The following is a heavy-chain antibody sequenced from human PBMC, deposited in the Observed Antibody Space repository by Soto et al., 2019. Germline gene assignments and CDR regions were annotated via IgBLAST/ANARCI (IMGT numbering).Heavy chain of an antibody. CDR2: INAGNGNT. D-gene: IGHD2-21*02. CDR3: ARXIXVVTALDY. V-gene: IGHV1-3*05. Sequence: QVQLVQSGAEEKKPGASVKVSCKASGYTFTSYAMHWVRQAPGQRLEWMGWINAGNGNTKYSQKFQGRVTITRDTXXXXXYXXXXXXXXXDXAVYYCARXIXVVTALDYWGQGTLVTVSS. CDR1: GYTFTSYA. J-gene: IGHJ4*02.